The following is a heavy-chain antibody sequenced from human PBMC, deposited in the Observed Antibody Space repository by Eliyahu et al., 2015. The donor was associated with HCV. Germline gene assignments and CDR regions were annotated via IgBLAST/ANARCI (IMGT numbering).Heavy chain of an antibody. CDR3: ARGRNDCSSTSCYVPRYYYMDV. J-gene: IGHJ6*03. V-gene: IGHV4-34*01. CDR1: GGSFSGYY. Sequence: QVQLQQWGAGLLKPSETLSLTCAVYGGSFSGYYWSWIRQPPGKGLEWIGEINHSGSTNYNPSLKSRVTISVDTSKNQFSLKLSSVTAADTAVYYCARGRNDCSSTSCYVPRYYYMDVWGKGTTVTVSS. CDR2: INHSGST. D-gene: IGHD2-2*01.